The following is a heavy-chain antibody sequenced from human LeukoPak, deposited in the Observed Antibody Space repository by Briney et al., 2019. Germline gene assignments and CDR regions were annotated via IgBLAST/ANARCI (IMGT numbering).Heavy chain of an antibody. CDR2: ISGSGDST. V-gene: IGHV3-23*01. CDR3: AKRGAEVGATVAPGDY. D-gene: IGHD1-26*01. Sequence: PGGSLRLSCAASGFTFSTYAVSWVRQAPGMGLEWVSAISGSGDSTYYTDSVKGRFTISRDNSKNTLYLQMNSLRAEDTAVYYCAKRGAEVGATVAPGDYWGQGTLVTVSS. CDR1: GFTFSTYA. J-gene: IGHJ4*02.